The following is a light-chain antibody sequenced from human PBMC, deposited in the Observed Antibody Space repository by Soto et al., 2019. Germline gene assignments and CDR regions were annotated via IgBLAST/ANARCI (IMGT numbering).Light chain of an antibody. CDR3: QQYYSTPKWT. V-gene: IGKV4-1*01. CDR1: QSVLFSSDNKNY. CDR2: WSS. J-gene: IGKJ1*01. Sequence: DIVMTQSPDSLAVSLGERANINCKSSQSVLFSSDNKNYLAWYQQKPGQPPRLLIYWSSTRESGVPDRFSGSGSGTDFTLTISSLQAEDVAVYYCQQYYSTPKWTFGQGTKVEIK.